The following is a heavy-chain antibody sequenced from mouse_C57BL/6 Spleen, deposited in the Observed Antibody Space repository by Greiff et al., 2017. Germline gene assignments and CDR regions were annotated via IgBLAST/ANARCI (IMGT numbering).Heavy chain of an antibody. V-gene: IGHV1-82*01. CDR2: IYPGDGDT. J-gene: IGHJ3*01. CDR3: AAQGTTGVPAWFAY. CDR1: GYAFSSSW. D-gene: IGHD1-1*01. Sequence: VKLMESGPELVKPGASVKISCKASGYAFSSSWMNWVKQRPGKGLEWIGRIYPGDGDTNYNGKFKGKATLTADKSSSTAYMQLSSLTSEDSAVYFCAAQGTTGVPAWFAYWGQGTLVTVSA.